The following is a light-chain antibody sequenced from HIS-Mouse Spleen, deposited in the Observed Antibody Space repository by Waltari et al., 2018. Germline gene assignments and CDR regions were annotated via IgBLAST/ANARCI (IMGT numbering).Light chain of an antibody. CDR3: SSYTSSSTNWV. CDR1: SSDVGGYNY. V-gene: IGLV2-14*01. J-gene: IGLJ3*02. CDR2: EVS. Sequence: QSALTQPASVSGSPGQSITISCTGTSSDVGGYNYVSWYQQHPCKAPKLMIYEVSTRPARVSNRFCGSKSGNTASLTISGLQAEDAADYYCSSYTSSSTNWVFGGGTKLTVL.